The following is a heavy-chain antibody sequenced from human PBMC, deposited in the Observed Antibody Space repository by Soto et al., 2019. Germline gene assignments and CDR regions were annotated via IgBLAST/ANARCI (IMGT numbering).Heavy chain of an antibody. D-gene: IGHD4-17*01. Sequence: PSETLSLPCAVSGYSISSCYYWAWIRQPPGKGLEWIGSIYHSGSTYYNPSLKSRVTISVDTSKNQFSLKLSSVTAADTAVYYCATYPTVVTPGGYWGQGTLVTVSS. CDR1: GYSISSCYY. V-gene: IGHV4-38-2*01. J-gene: IGHJ4*02. CDR2: IYHSGST. CDR3: ATYPTVVTPGGY.